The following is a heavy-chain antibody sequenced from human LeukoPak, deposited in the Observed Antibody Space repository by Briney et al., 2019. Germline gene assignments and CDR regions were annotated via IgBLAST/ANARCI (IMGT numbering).Heavy chain of an antibody. V-gene: IGHV3-30*02. CDR3: AKEEGSSGAYPH. D-gene: IGHD3-10*01. CDR2: IRRDGSQI. CDR1: GFTFKNSH. Sequence: GVSLRLSCAASGFTFKNSHMDWVRQSPGKGLEWVAFIRRDGSQIHYADSVEGRFTISRDNSKNRLYLQMHSLRVEDSAVYYCAKEEGSSGAYPHWGQGTLLTASS. J-gene: IGHJ4*02.